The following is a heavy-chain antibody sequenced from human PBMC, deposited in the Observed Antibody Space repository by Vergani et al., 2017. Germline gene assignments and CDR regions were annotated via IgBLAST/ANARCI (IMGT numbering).Heavy chain of an antibody. CDR1: GYTFTDYF. V-gene: IGHV1-2*02. CDR2: INPNSGGT. D-gene: IGHD2-2*01. J-gene: IGHJ4*02. Sequence: QVQLVQSGAEVKKPGASVKVSCKASGYTFTDYFMHWVRQAPGQGLEWMGWINPNSGGTNYAPKFQGSVTMTRDTSISTADMELSNLRSDDTAVYYCARFCTCSNCYYLDDWGQGTLVTVSS. CDR3: ARFCTCSNCYYLDD.